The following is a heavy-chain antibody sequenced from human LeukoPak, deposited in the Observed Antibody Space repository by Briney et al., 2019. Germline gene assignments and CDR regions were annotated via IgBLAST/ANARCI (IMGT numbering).Heavy chain of an antibody. J-gene: IGHJ4*02. Sequence: SETLSLTCTISGGSITGRSYYWGWIRQSPGKGLEWIGNIYYSGSTYYNSSLKSRVTVSIDTSKNHFSLRLTSVTASDTAVYFCTRGSYDVLTGRSTLGEYWGQGTLVAVSS. CDR2: IYYSGST. D-gene: IGHD3-9*01. CDR1: GGSITGRSYY. V-gene: IGHV4-39*02. CDR3: TRGSYDVLTGRSTLGEY.